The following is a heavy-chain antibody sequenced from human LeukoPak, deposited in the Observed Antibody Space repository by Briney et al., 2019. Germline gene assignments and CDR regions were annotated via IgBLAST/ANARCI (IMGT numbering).Heavy chain of an antibody. CDR1: GFTFSSYR. V-gene: IGHV3-21*01. J-gene: IGHJ4*02. Sequence: PGGSLRLSCAASGFTFSSYRMNWVRQAPGKGLEWVSFISSSGSDIFYADPVKGRFTISRDNAKNSAYLQMNSLRAEDTAVYYCARVHSAGSLFYFDYWGQGILVTVSS. CDR2: ISSSGSDI. D-gene: IGHD6-19*01. CDR3: ARVHSAGSLFYFDY.